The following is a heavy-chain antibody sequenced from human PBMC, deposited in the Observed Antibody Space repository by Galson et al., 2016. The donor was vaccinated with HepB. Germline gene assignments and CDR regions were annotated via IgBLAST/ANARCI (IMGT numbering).Heavy chain of an antibody. CDR3: ARHVRPHGDSSSKPEYYYYYYGMDV. Sequence: TLSLTCNVSGGSITSVSYYWTWIRQPPGKGLEWIGRIHTGGTMYNPSLKSRVTISVDTSKNQFSPKLSSVTAADTAVYYCARHVRPHGDSSSKPEYYYYYYGMDVWGQGTSVTVSS. CDR2: IHTGGT. J-gene: IGHJ6*02. V-gene: IGHV4-61*02. D-gene: IGHD6-6*01. CDR1: GGSITSVSYY.